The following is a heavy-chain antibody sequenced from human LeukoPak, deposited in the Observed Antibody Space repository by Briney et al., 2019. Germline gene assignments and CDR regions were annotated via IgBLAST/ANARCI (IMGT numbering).Heavy chain of an antibody. CDR3: ARDHRGIDP. Sequence: SVTLSLTCTVSGGSISSHYWSWNRQPPGKGLEWIGYIYYSGSTNYTPYLKSRVTISVDTSKNQFSLKLSSVTAADTAVYYCARDHRGIDPWGQGSLVTVSS. V-gene: IGHV4-59*11. CDR2: IYYSGST. J-gene: IGHJ5*02. CDR1: GGSISSHY.